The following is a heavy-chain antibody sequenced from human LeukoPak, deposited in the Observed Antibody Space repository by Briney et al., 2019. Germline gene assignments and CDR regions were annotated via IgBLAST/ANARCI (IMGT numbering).Heavy chain of an antibody. J-gene: IGHJ3*02. V-gene: IGHV4-31*03. Sequence: SETLSLTCTVSGGSISSGGYYWSWIRKHPGKGLEWIGYIYYSGSTYYNPSLKSRVTISVDTSKNQFSLKLSSVTAADTAVYYCASSLGYSSGYDWDTHAFDIWGQGTMVTVSS. CDR1: GGSISSGGYY. D-gene: IGHD3-22*01. CDR2: IYYSGST. CDR3: ASSLGYSSGYDWDTHAFDI.